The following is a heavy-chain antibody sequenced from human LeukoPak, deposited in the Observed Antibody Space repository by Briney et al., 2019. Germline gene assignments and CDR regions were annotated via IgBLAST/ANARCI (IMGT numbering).Heavy chain of an antibody. Sequence: PSETLSLTCTVSGGSISSYYWSWIRQPPGKGLEWIGYIYYSGSTNYNPSLKSRVTISVDTSKNQFSLKLSSVTAADTAVYYCARSADIVVVPRWFDPWGQGTLVTVSS. J-gene: IGHJ5*02. CDR1: GGSISSYY. CDR3: ARSADIVVVPRWFDP. CDR2: IYYSGST. D-gene: IGHD2-2*01. V-gene: IGHV4-59*08.